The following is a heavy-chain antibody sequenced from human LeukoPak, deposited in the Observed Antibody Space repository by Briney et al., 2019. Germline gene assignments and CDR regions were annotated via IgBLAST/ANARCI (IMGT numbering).Heavy chain of an antibody. Sequence: GGSLRLSCAASGFTVSSNYMSWVRQAPGKGLEYISVTYSSGTTYYADSVRDRFTISRDNSRNTLYLQMNSLRAEDTAVYYCASPTYYYDSSGYYSPNFDYWGQGTLVTVSS. CDR1: GFTVSSNY. J-gene: IGHJ4*02. CDR3: ASPTYYYDSSGYYSPNFDY. CDR2: TYSSGTT. V-gene: IGHV3-53*01. D-gene: IGHD3-22*01.